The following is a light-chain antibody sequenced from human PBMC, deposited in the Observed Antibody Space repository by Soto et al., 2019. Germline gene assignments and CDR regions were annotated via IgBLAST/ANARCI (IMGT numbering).Light chain of an antibody. V-gene: IGLV2-18*02. CDR2: DVS. J-gene: IGLJ1*01. CDR3: SSYTTISIYV. Sequence: QSALTQPPSVSGSPGQSVAISCTGTSSDVDNYNRVSWYQQPPGSAPKLILYDVSNRPSGVPDRFSGSKSGNTASLTISGLHADVEADYYCSSYTTISIYVFGTGTKLTVL. CDR1: SSDVDNYNR.